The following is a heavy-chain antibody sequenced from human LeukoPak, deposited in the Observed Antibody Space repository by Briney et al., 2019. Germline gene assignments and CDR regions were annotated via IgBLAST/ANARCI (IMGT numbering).Heavy chain of an antibody. CDR3: ARGGNSYGYVWYFDL. CDR1: GYTFTGYY. CDR2: INPNSGGT. D-gene: IGHD5-18*01. V-gene: IGHV1-2*04. Sequence: GASVKVSCKASGYTFTGYYMHWVRQAPGQGLEWMGWINPNSGGTNYAQKFQGWVTMTRDTSISTAYMELSRLRSDDTAVYYCARGGNSYGYVWYFDLWGRGTLVTVSS. J-gene: IGHJ2*01.